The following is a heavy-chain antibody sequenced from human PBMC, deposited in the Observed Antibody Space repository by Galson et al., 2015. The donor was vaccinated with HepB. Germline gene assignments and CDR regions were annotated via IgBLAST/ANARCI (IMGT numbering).Heavy chain of an antibody. Sequence: SLRLSCAASGITFSSYAMSWVRQAPGKGLEWVSGIIGSGGTTYYADSVKGRFTISKDNSKSTLFLQMTSVRAEDTAVYYCARGTARRVPAAMDYWGQGTLVTVSS. V-gene: IGHV3-23*01. CDR1: GITFSSYA. CDR3: ARGTARRVPAAMDY. CDR2: IIGSGGTT. J-gene: IGHJ4*02. D-gene: IGHD2-2*01.